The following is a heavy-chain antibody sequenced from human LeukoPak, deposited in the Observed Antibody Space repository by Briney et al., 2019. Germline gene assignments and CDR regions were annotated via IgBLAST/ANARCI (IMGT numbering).Heavy chain of an antibody. D-gene: IGHD2-21*02. Sequence: GGSLRLSCAASGFTFSSYWMSWVRQPPGRGREWVANIKQDGREKYYVDSVKGRFTISRDNAKNSLYLQMNSLRAEDTAVYYCARSQVVVTAILGYYYYYMDVWGKGTTVTVSS. CDR3: ARSQVVVTAILGYYYYYMDV. CDR2: IKQDGREK. V-gene: IGHV3-7*01. J-gene: IGHJ6*03. CDR1: GFTFSSYW.